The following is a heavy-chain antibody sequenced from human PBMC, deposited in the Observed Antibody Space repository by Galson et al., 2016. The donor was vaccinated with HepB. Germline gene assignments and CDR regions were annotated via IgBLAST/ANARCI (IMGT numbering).Heavy chain of an antibody. V-gene: IGHV3-15*01. J-gene: IGHJ3*02. CDR3: ATDVPYTGGGALYI. D-gene: IGHD2-2*02. CDR2: IKSKVHGGTT. CDR1: GFTFSSCA. Sequence: SLRLSCAASGFTFSSCAMSWVRQAPGKGLEWVGHIKSKVHGGTTDYAAPVKGRFTISRDDSKDTLYLQMNSLNTEDTATYYCATDVPYTGGGALYIWGQGTTVTVSS.